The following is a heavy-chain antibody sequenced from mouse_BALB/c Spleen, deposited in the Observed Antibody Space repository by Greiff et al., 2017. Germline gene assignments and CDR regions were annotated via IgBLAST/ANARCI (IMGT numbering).Heavy chain of an antibody. CDR1: GFSLTSYG. CDR2: IWAGGST. V-gene: IGHV2-9*02. J-gene: IGHJ3*01. D-gene: IGHD2-4*01. CDR3: ARDPGDYDPFAY. Sequence: QVQLQQSGPGLVAPSQSLSITCTVSGFSLTSYGVHWVRQPPGKGLEWLGVIWAGGSTNYNSALMSRLSISKDNSKSQVFLKMNSLQTDDTAMYYCARDPGDYDPFAYWGQGTLVTVSA.